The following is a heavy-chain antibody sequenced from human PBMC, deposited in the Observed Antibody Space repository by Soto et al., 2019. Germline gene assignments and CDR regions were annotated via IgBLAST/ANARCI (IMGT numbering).Heavy chain of an antibody. V-gene: IGHV1-69*01. D-gene: IGHD2-2*02. Sequence: QVQLVQSGAEVKKPGSSVNVSCKSSGGTFSSYAISWVRQAPGQGLEWMGGIIPIFGTANYAQKFQGRVTITADESTSTYYMEMSSLRSEDTALYYCARYYCSSTSCYKVNTYYDYGMDVWFQGTTVTVSS. CDR1: GGTFSSYA. CDR2: IIPIFGTA. CDR3: ARYYCSSTSCYKVNTYYDYGMDV. J-gene: IGHJ6*02.